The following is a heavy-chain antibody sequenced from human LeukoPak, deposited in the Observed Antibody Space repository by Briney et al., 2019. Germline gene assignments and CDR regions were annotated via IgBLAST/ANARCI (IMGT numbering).Heavy chain of an antibody. CDR1: GFTFSSYG. V-gene: IGHV3-30*02. J-gene: IGHJ4*02. Sequence: GRSLRLSCAASGFTFSSYGMHWVRQAPGKGLEWVAYSRRDGTYVNYADSVKGRFIISRDNSKNTLGLQMNSLRVEDTALYYCASGGPTRGTLASWGQGTLVPVSS. CDR3: ASGGPTRGTLAS. CDR2: SRRDGTYV. D-gene: IGHD1-26*01.